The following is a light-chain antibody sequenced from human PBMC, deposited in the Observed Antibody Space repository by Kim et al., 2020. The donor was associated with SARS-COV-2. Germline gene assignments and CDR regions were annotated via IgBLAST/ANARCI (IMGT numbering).Light chain of an antibody. Sequence: GQSVTISCTGTSSDVGGVNYVTWYQQHPGKAPKLMIYEVSKRPSGVPDRFSGSKSGNTASLTVSGLQAEDEADYYCSSYAGSNNLVFGGGTQLTVL. CDR2: EVS. CDR3: SSYAGSNNLV. V-gene: IGLV2-8*01. J-gene: IGLJ2*01. CDR1: SSDVGGVNY.